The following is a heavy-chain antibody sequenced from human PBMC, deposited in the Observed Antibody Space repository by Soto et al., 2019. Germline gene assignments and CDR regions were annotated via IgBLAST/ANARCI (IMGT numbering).Heavy chain of an antibody. CDR3: ARARPSIAAGPGFYYYYYGMDV. V-gene: IGHV4-34*01. J-gene: IGHJ6*02. D-gene: IGHD6-6*01. CDR1: GGSFSGYY. Sequence: TLSLTCAVYGGSFSGYYWSWIRQPPGKGLEWIGEINHSGSTNYNPSLKSRVTISVDTPKNQFSLKLSSVTAADTAVYYCARARPSIAAGPGFYYYYYGMDVWGQGTTVTVSS. CDR2: INHSGST.